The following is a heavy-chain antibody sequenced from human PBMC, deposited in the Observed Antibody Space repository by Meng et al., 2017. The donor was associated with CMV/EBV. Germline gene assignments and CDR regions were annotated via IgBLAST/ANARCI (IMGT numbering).Heavy chain of an antibody. CDR1: GFTFSTYA. V-gene: IGHV3-23*01. J-gene: IGHJ4*02. D-gene: IGHD2-2*01. Sequence: GESLKISCAASGFTFSTYAMSWVRQAPGKGLEWVSAIDNSGGSTYYADSVKGRFTISRDNSKSTLYLQMNILRAEDTAVYYCAKEETSLIVVVPALVDYWGLGTLVTVSS. CDR2: IDNSGGST. CDR3: AKEETSLIVVVPALVDY.